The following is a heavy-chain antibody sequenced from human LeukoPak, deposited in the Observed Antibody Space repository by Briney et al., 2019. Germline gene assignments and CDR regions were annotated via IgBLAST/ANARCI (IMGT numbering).Heavy chain of an antibody. D-gene: IGHD3-10*01. CDR2: INPNSGGT. CDR3: ALPYYYGSGSFDY. Sequence: ASVKVSCKASGYTFTGYYMHWVRQAPGQGLEWMGWINPNSGGTNYAQKFQGRVTMTRDTSISTAYMELSRLRSDDAAVYYCALPYYYGSGSFDYWGRGTLVTVSS. CDR1: GYTFTGYY. J-gene: IGHJ4*02. V-gene: IGHV1-2*02.